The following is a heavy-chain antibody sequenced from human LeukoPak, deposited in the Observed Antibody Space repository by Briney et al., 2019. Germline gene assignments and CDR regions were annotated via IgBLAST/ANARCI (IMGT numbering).Heavy chain of an antibody. V-gene: IGHV3-23*01. J-gene: IGHJ4*02. Sequence: GGSLRLSCGASGFTFSTYAMTWVRQAPGKGLEWVSSISAGGGGTSNADSVKGRFTISRDNSKNTLYLQMNSLRDEDTAVYYCARAMRSGYDYWGQGTLVTVSS. D-gene: IGHD5-12*01. CDR2: ISAGGGGT. CDR1: GFTFSTYA. CDR3: ARAMRSGYDY.